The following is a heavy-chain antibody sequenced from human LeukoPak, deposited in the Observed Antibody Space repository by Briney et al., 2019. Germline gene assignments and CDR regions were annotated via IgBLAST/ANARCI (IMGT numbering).Heavy chain of an antibody. CDR3: TRSPSLGGRYWGFDY. D-gene: IGHD1-26*01. V-gene: IGHV3-74*01. J-gene: IGHJ4*02. CDR1: GFTFSTYW. CDR2: LSPDGSSS. Sequence: GGSLRLSCAASGFTFSTYWMHCVRQAPGKGLVWVSRLSPDGSSSIYADSVKGRFTVSRDNAKNTLYLQMNSLRAEDTAVYYCTRSPSLGGRYWGFDYWGQGALVTVSS.